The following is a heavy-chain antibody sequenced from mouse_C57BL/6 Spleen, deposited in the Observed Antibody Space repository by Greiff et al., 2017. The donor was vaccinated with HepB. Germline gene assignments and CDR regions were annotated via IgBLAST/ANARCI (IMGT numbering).Heavy chain of an antibody. CDR3: AREGYYYGSSYYYAMDY. Sequence: EVKLVESGGDLVKPGGSLKLSCAASGFTFSSYGMSWVRQTPDKRLEWVATISSGGSYTYYPDSVKGRFTISRDNAKNTLYLQMSSLKSEDTAMYCCAREGYYYGSSYYYAMDYWGQGTSVTVSS. CDR2: ISSGGSYT. V-gene: IGHV5-6*01. J-gene: IGHJ4*01. D-gene: IGHD1-1*01. CDR1: GFTFSSYG.